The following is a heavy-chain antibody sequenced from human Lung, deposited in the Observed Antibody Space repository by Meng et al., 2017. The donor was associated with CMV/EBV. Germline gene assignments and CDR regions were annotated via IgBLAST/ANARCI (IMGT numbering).Heavy chain of an antibody. D-gene: IGHD2-2*02. CDR3: ARAGRYCSNTSCYNEDYYYYYGMDV. J-gene: IGHJ6*02. CDR1: GYTFTSYY. V-gene: IGHV1-46*01. Sequence: ASVKVSCKASGYTFTSYYMHWVRQAPGQGLEWMGIINPSGGSTSYAQKFQGRVTMTRDTSTSTVYMELSSLRSEDTAVYYCARAGRYCSNTSCYNEDYYYYYGMDVWGQGXTVTVSS. CDR2: INPSGGST.